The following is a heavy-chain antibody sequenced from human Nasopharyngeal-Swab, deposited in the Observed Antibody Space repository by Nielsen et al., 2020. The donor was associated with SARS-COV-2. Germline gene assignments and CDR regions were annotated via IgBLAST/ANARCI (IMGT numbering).Heavy chain of an antibody. Sequence: GGPRGLSCPPSGFTFSSYAMSWARQPPGKGLEWVSAISGSGGSTYYADSVKGRFTISRDNSKNTLYLQMNSLRAEDTAVYYCAKEAYGGNSGESAFDIWGQGTMVTVSS. V-gene: IGHV3-23*01. CDR2: ISGSGGST. CDR1: GFTFSSYA. J-gene: IGHJ3*02. CDR3: AKEAYGGNSGESAFDI. D-gene: IGHD4-23*01.